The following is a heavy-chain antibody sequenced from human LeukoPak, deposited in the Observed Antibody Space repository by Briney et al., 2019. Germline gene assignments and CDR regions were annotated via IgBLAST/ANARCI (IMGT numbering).Heavy chain of an antibody. CDR3: ARAGYGDSDFDY. CDR2: IYYSGSI. J-gene: IGHJ4*02. D-gene: IGHD4-17*01. CDR1: GYSISSSNW. V-gene: IGHV4-28*05. Sequence: SETLSLTCAVSGYSISSSNWWGWIRRPPGKGLEWIGYIYYSGSIYYNPSLKSRVTMSVDTSKNQFSLKLNSVTAADTAVYYCARAGYGDSDFDYWGQGTLVTVSS.